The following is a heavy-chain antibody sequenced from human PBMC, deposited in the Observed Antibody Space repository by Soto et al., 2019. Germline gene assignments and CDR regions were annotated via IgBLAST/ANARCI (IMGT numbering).Heavy chain of an antibody. CDR1: GFTFSSYA. V-gene: IGHV3-23*01. J-gene: IGHJ3*01. Sequence: EVQMLESGGGLVQPGGSLRLSCAASGFTFSSYALTWVRQAPGKGLEWVSSITGNGDYTRYTDSVKGRFTITRDNAKNTLFLQMKSLRADDTAIYYCGKDPNGDYFGAFDFWGQGTMVTVSS. CDR2: ITGNGDYT. CDR3: GKDPNGDYFGAFDF. D-gene: IGHD4-17*01.